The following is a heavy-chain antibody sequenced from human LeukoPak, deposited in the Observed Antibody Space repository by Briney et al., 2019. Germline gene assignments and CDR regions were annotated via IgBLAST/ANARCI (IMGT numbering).Heavy chain of an antibody. CDR2: ISFDGSTK. J-gene: IGHJ5*02. CDR3: ARDSYQDYYGRFDP. V-gene: IGHV3-30*04. D-gene: IGHD3-10*01. CDR1: GLTFNTYT. Sequence: GGSLRLSCAASGLTFNTYTMHWVRQAPGRGLEWLAVISFDGSTKYYADSVRGRFTISRDNSENTLYLQMNGLTAEDTAMYYCARDSYQDYYGRFDPWGQGTLVIVSS.